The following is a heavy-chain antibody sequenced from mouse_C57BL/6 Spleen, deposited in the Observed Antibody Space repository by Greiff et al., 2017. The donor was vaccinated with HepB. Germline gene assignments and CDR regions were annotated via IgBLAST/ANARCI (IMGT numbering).Heavy chain of an antibody. Sequence: EVQLVESEGGLVQPGSSMKLSCTASGFTFSDYYMAWVRQVPEKGLEWVANINYDGSSTYYLDSLKSRFIISRDNAKNILYLQMSSLKSEDTATYYCARGPYGYYAMDYWGQGTSVTVSS. CDR2: INYDGSST. J-gene: IGHJ4*01. V-gene: IGHV5-16*01. CDR1: GFTFSDYY. D-gene: IGHD1-1*02. CDR3: ARGPYGYYAMDY.